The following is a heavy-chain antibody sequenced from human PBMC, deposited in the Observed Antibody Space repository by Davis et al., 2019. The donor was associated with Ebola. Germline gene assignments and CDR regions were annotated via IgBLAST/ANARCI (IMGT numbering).Heavy chain of an antibody. V-gene: IGHV1-46*01. Sequence: ASVKVSCKAPGYTLTDYQMHWVRQAPGQGLEWMGVINPSAGYTNYAQKFQGRVTITRDTSTSTVHLEVRRLRSEDTAVYYCARDGPDYYGLDVWGQGTAVAVSS. CDR2: INPSAGYT. CDR1: GYTLTDYQ. CDR3: ARDGPDYYGLDV. J-gene: IGHJ6*02.